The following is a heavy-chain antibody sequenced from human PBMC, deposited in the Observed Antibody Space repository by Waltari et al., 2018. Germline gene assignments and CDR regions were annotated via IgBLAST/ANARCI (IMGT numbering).Heavy chain of an antibody. CDR2: IYYSGST. CDR3: ARVGSGSGSYYNGFRGPYFDY. CDR1: GGSISSYY. V-gene: IGHV4-59*01. Sequence: QVQLQESGPGLVKPSETLSLTCTVSGGSISSYYWSWIRQPPGKGLEWIGYIYYSGSTNYHPSRKGRVTRSLDRSKNQFSLKRSSVTAADTAVYYWARVGSGSGSYYNGFRGPYFDYWGQGTLVTVSS. D-gene: IGHD3-10*01. J-gene: IGHJ4*02.